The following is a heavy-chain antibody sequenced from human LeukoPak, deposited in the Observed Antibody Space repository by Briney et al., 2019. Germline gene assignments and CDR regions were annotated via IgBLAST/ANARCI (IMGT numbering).Heavy chain of an antibody. CDR2: ISGSGGST. Sequence: GGSLRLSCAASGFTFSSYAMSWVRQAPGKGLEWVSAISGSGGSTYYADSVKGRFTISRDNSKDTLYLQMNSLRADDRAVYYCASKWYCGGDCYYQIDWWGQGALVTVSS. D-gene: IGHD2-21*02. V-gene: IGHV3-23*01. J-gene: IGHJ4*02. CDR1: GFTFSSYA. CDR3: ASKWYCGGDCYYQIDW.